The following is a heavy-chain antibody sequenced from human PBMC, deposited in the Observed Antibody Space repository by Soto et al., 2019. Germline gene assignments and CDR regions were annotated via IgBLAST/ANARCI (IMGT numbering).Heavy chain of an antibody. D-gene: IGHD7-27*01. CDR3: ARELGMATIGYFDY. CDR2: INHSGST. Sequence: ASETLSLTCAVYGGSFSGYYWSWIRQPPGKGLEWIGEINHSGSTNYNPSLKSRVTISVDTSKNQFSLKLSSVTAADTAVYYCARELGMATIGYFDYWGQGTLVTVSS. CDR1: GGSFSGYY. J-gene: IGHJ4*02. V-gene: IGHV4-34*01.